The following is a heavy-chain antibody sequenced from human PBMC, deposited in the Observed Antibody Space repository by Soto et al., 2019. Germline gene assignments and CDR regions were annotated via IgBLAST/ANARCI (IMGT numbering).Heavy chain of an antibody. D-gene: IGHD4-17*01. CDR2: IYPGDFDT. J-gene: IGHJ4*02. Sequence: PGESLKISCKGSGYSFNTYWIGWVRQRPGKGLEWMGIIYPGDFDTRYGPSFQGQVTISANKSISTAYLQWSSLKASDTAMYYCARYDYGDRGRYYFDYWGQGXLVTVSS. V-gene: IGHV5-51*01. CDR1: GYSFNTYW. CDR3: ARYDYGDRGRYYFDY.